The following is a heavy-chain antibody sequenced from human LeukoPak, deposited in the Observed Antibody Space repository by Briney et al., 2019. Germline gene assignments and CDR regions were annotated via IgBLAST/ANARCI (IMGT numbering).Heavy chain of an antibody. D-gene: IGHD6-6*01. CDR3: AREYEAASPNDAFDI. V-gene: IGHV1-69*04. CDR2: IIPVLGVS. Sequence: SVKVSCKASGGSFSSSVITWVRRAPGQGLEWMGRIIPVLGVSNFAQKFQGRVTITADKFTNTAHMELSRLESGDTAVYYCAREYEAASPNDAFDIWGQGTMVTVSS. CDR1: GGSFSSSV. J-gene: IGHJ3*02.